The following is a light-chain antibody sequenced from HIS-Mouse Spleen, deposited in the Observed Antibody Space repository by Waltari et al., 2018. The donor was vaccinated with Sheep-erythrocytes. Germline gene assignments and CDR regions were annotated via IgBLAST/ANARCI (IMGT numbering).Light chain of an antibody. CDR3: QQYYSTLT. J-gene: IGKJ4*01. CDR2: WAS. Sequence: DIVMTQSPDSLAVSLGERATINCKSSQSVLYSSNNKNYLAWYQQKPGQPHKLLIYWASTRESGVPDRFSGSRSGTDFTLTISSLQAEDVAVYYCQQYYSTLTFGGGTNVEIK. CDR1: QSVLYSSNNKNY. V-gene: IGKV4-1*01.